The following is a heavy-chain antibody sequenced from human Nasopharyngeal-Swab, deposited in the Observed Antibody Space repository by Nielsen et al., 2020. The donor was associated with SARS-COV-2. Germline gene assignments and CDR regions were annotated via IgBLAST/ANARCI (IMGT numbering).Heavy chain of an antibody. Sequence: SKTLSLTCTVSGGSISSYYWSWIRQPPGKGLEWIGYIYYSGSTNYNPSLKSRVTISVDTSKNQFSLKLSSVTAADTAVYYCAGGLAAAGTIYYYYYGMDVWGQGTTVTVSS. V-gene: IGHV4-59*13. CDR1: GGSISSYY. D-gene: IGHD6-13*01. CDR3: AGGLAAAGTIYYYYYGMDV. CDR2: IYYSGST. J-gene: IGHJ6*02.